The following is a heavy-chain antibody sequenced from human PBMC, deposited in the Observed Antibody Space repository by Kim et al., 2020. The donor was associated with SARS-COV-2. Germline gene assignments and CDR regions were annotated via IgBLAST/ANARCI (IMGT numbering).Heavy chain of an antibody. CDR3: ARDLDYYGSGSYSGICAFDI. CDR2: IYYSGST. J-gene: IGHJ3*02. CDR1: GGSISSGGYY. V-gene: IGHV4-31*03. D-gene: IGHD3-10*01. Sequence: SETLSLTCTVSGGSISSGGYYWSWIRQHPGKGLEWIGYIYYSGSTYYNPSLKSRVTISVDTSKNQFSLKLSSVTAADTAVYYCARDLDYYGSGSYSGICAFDIWGQGTMVTVSS.